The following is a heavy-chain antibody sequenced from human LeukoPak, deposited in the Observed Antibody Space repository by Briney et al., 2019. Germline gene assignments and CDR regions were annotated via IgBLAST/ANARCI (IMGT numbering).Heavy chain of an antibody. V-gene: IGHV3-66*02. J-gene: IGHJ4*02. CDR1: EFTVDDTY. Sequence: GGSLRLSCAASEFTVDDTYMSWVRQAPGKGLEWVSGVYSGGRTFYADSVKGRFTISRDNSKNTVYLQMNSLRADDTAVYYCARQAAAGLDYWGQGTLDTVSS. CDR3: ARQAAAGLDY. CDR2: VYSGGRT. D-gene: IGHD6-13*01.